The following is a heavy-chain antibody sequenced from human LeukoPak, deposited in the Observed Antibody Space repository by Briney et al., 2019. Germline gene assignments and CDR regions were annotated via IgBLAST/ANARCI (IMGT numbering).Heavy chain of an antibody. V-gene: IGHV4-4*02. CDR2: IHHSGIT. CDR3: VRVYCSGSSCFYFDN. J-gene: IGHJ4*02. D-gene: IGHD2-15*01. Sequence: SETLFLTCGVSGDSISSTNWWSWVRQPPGKGLEWIGEIHHSGITHYNPSLNSRVTISVDKSQNQFSLKLSSVTAADTAMYYCVRVYCSGSSCFYFDNWGQGTLVTVSS. CDR1: GDSISSTNW.